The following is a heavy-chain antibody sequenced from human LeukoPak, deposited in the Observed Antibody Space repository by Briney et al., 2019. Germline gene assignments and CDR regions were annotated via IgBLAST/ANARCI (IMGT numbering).Heavy chain of an antibody. CDR2: IWYGGSNK. CDR3: AKGAYSSSWYAFDY. J-gene: IGHJ4*02. CDR1: GFTFSSYG. Sequence: GRSLRLSCAASGFTFSSYGMHWVRQAPGKGLEWVAVIWYGGSNKYYADSVKGRFTISRDNSKNTLYLQMNSLRAEDTAVYYCAKGAYSSSWYAFDYWGQGTLVTVSS. V-gene: IGHV3-30*18. D-gene: IGHD6-13*01.